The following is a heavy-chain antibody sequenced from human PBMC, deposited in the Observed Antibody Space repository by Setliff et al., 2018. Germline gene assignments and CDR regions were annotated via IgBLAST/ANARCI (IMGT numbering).Heavy chain of an antibody. CDR3: TRDWGGWYDY. CDR1: GFTFSYAW. D-gene: IGHD6-19*01. CDR2: IKSKPNGGTI. Sequence: GGSLRLSCAASGFTFSYAWMHWVRQAPGKGLEWVGRIKSKPNGGTIDYATPVKGRFTISRDDSKKTLYLQMNNLKSEDTGVYYCTRDWGGWYDYWGQGTLVTVSS. J-gene: IGHJ4*02. V-gene: IGHV3-15*07.